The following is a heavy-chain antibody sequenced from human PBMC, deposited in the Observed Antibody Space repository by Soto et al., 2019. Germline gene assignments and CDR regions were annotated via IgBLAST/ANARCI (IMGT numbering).Heavy chain of an antibody. CDR2: IYYSGST. V-gene: IGHV4-31*03. Sequence: LSLTCTVSGGSISSGDNYWSWIRQHPGKGLEWIAFIYYSGSTYYNPSLKSRVTISVDTSKNQFSLKLSSVTAADTAVYYCARAPQLLFYYYYYMDVWGKGTTVTVSS. J-gene: IGHJ6*03. CDR3: ARAPQLLFYYYYYMDV. CDR1: GGSISSGDNY. D-gene: IGHD2-2*01.